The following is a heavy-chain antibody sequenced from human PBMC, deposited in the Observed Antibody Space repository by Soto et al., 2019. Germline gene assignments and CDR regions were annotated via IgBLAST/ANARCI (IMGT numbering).Heavy chain of an antibody. J-gene: IGHJ4*02. Sequence: SETLSLTCTVSGGSISSYYWSWIRQPPGKGLEWVGYIYYSGSTNYNPSLKSRVTISVDTSKNQFSLKLSSVTAADTAVYYCARVMWSTTYYYFDYWGQGTLVTVSS. CDR2: IYYSGST. D-gene: IGHD2-21*01. CDR1: GGSISSYY. CDR3: ARVMWSTTYYYFDY. V-gene: IGHV4-59*01.